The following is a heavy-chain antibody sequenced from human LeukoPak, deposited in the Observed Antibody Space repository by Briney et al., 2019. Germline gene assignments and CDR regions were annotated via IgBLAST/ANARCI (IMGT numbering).Heavy chain of an antibody. D-gene: IGHD6-6*01. CDR1: GFTFSAYA. J-gene: IGHJ4*02. Sequence: GGSLRLSCAASGFTFSAYAMSWVRQAPGKGLEWVSAISGSGSSTYYADSVKGRFTISRDNSKNTLYLQMNSLRAEDTAVYYCAKSGGGISARRNFDYWGQGTLVTVSS. CDR2: ISGSGSST. CDR3: AKSGGGISARRNFDY. V-gene: IGHV3-23*01.